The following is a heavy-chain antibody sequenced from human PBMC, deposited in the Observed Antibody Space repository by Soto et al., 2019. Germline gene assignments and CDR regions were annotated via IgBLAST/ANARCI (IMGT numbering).Heavy chain of an antibody. D-gene: IGHD3-22*01. CDR3: ARHGSGYWTGDFDY. Sequence: SETLSLTCTVSGGSISSYYWSWIRQPPGKGLEWIGYIYYSGSTNYNPSLKSRVTISVDTSKNQFSLKLSSVTAADTAVYYCARHGSGYWTGDFDYWGQGTLVTVSS. J-gene: IGHJ4*02. CDR1: GGSISSYY. CDR2: IYYSGST. V-gene: IGHV4-59*08.